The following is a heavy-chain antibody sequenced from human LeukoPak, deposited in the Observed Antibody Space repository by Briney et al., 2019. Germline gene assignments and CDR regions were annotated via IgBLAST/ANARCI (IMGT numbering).Heavy chain of an antibody. D-gene: IGHD6-13*01. CDR3: ARAERPGIAAAVNN. J-gene: IGHJ4*02. CDR2: IKQDGSEK. CDR1: RFTFSSYW. V-gene: IGHV3-7*03. Sequence: GGSLRLSSAPSRFTFSSYWMSWVRQAPGKGLEWVANIKQDGSEKYYVDSVKGRFTISRDNTKNSLYLQMNSLRAEDTAVYYCARAERPGIAAAVNNWGQGTLVTVSS.